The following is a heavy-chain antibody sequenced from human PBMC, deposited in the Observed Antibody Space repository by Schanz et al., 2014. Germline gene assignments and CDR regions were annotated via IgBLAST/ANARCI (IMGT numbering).Heavy chain of an antibody. CDR3: AKAHLNPLVYAIPYFDS. V-gene: IGHV3-23*04. Sequence: EVQLVESGGGLVQPGGSLRLSCAASGFTFSTYAMTWVRQAPGKGLEWVSSISIRGGNTYYTDSVKGRFTISRDNSKNTLDLQMSSLRADDTAVYYCAKAHLNPLVYAIPYFDSWGQGTLVTVSS. D-gene: IGHD2-8*01. J-gene: IGHJ4*02. CDR2: ISIRGGNT. CDR1: GFTFSTYA.